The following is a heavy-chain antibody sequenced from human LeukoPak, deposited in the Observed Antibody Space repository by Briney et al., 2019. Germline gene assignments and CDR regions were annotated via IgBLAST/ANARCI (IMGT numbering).Heavy chain of an antibody. V-gene: IGHV4-59*08. CDR1: GGSISSYF. Sequence: PSETLSLTCTVSGGSISSYFWSWIRQPPGKGLEWIAYIHYSENTNYNPSLKSRVTISVDTSKNQFSLKLSSVTAADTAVYYCARQGGPYYFDYWGQGTLVTVSS. D-gene: IGHD2-15*01. CDR2: IHYSENT. J-gene: IGHJ4*02. CDR3: ARQGGPYYFDY.